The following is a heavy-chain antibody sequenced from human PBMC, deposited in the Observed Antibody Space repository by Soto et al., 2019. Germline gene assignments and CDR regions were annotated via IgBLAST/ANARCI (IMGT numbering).Heavy chain of an antibody. CDR3: ARDISDSRSYYYAINV. CDR2: IYPGDSDT. J-gene: IGHJ6*01. CDR1: GYTFTNYW. Sequence: VESLKISCKGSGYTFTNYWIGWVRQLPGKGLEWMGIIYPGDSDTRYSPSFQGHVTITVDKSTSTAYLQWNTLKASDTAMYYSARDISDSRSYYYAINVWRQRTTVIVSS. V-gene: IGHV5-51*01. D-gene: IGHD6-19*01.